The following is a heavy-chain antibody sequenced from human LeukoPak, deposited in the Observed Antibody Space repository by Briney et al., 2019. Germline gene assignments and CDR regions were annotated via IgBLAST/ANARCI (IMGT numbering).Heavy chain of an antibody. V-gene: IGHV3-11*04. CDR3: ARDRLNIVVVPAAIPIDY. J-gene: IGHJ4*02. Sequence: KPGGSLRLSCAASGFTFSDYYMSWIRQAPGKGLEWVSYISSSGSTIYYADSVKGRFTISRDNAKNSLYLQMNSLRAEDTAVYYGARDRLNIVVVPAAIPIDYWGQGTLVTVSS. CDR2: ISSSGSTI. CDR1: GFTFSDYY. D-gene: IGHD2-2*02.